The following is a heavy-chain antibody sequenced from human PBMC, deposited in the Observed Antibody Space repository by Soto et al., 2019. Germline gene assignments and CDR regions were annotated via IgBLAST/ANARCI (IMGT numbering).Heavy chain of an antibody. J-gene: IGHJ4*02. CDR3: ARDHLAARPRWVDY. CDR2: IKQDGSGK. V-gene: IGHV3-7*03. D-gene: IGHD6-6*01. Sequence: EVQLVESGGGLVQPGGSLRLSCAASGFTFSSYWMSWVRQAPGTALEWVANIKQDGSGKYYVDSVKGRFTISRDNAKNALYLQMNSLRAEDTAVYYCARDHLAARPRWVDYWGQGTLVTVSS. CDR1: GFTFSSYW.